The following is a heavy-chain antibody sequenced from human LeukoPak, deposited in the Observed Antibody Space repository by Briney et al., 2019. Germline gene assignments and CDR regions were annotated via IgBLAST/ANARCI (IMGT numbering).Heavy chain of an antibody. CDR2: ISAYNGNT. V-gene: IGHV1-18*01. Sequence: ASVKVSCKASGYTFTSYGISWVRQAPGQGLEWMGWISAYNGNTNYAQKLQGRVTMTTDTSTSTAYMELRSLTSDDTAVYYRARSRSGSGYYAMDVWGQGTTVTVSS. D-gene: IGHD3-10*01. CDR3: ARSRSGSGYYAMDV. J-gene: IGHJ6*02. CDR1: GYTFTSYG.